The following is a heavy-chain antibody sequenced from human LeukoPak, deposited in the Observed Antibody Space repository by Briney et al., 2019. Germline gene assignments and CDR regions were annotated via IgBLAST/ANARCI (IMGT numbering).Heavy chain of an antibody. Sequence: GGSLRLSCAASGFTFSSYAINWVRQAPGKGLEWVSSINASGGSTYYADSVKGRFAISRDNSKNTLYQQMNSLRAEDTAVYYCAKPAKTDYADYWGQGTLVTVSS. D-gene: IGHD1-14*01. CDR1: GFTFSSYA. J-gene: IGHJ4*02. V-gene: IGHV3-23*01. CDR2: INASGGST. CDR3: AKPAKTDYADY.